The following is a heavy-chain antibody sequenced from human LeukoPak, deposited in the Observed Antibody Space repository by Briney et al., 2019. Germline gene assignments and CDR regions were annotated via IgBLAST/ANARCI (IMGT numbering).Heavy chain of an antibody. CDR3: TRGIAAAVFEYYFDY. CDR1: GYTLTELS. V-gene: IGHV1-24*01. J-gene: IGHJ4*02. D-gene: IGHD6-13*01. CDR2: FDPEDGET. Sequence: GASVKVSCKVSGYTLTELSMHWVRQAPGKGLEWMGGFDPEDGETIYAQKFQGRVTMTEDTSTDTAYMELSSLRSEDTAVYYCTRGIAAAVFEYYFDYWGQGTLVTVSS.